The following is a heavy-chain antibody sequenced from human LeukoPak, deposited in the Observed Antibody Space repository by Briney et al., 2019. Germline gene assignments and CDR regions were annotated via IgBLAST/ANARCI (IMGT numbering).Heavy chain of an antibody. CDR3: VKGWNILTCPNCFDP. Sequence: ASVKVSCKASGYTFTNYGISWVRQAPGQGLEGMGWGTTYNGDTNYAQKFQGRGTMSADTATSTGYMELRSLRFEDTGICYCVKGWNILTCPNCFDPWGQGNLGTVSP. CDR2: GTTYNGDT. CDR1: GYTFTNYG. V-gene: IGHV1-18*01. J-gene: IGHJ5*02. D-gene: IGHD3-9*01.